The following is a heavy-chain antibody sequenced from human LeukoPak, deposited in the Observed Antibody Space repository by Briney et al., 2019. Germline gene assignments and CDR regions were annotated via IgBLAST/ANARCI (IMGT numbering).Heavy chain of an antibody. J-gene: IGHJ4*02. CDR1: GYSLGKNYY. V-gene: IGHV4-38-2*01. D-gene: IGHD3-16*01. Sequence: SETLSLTCAVSGYSLGKNYYWGWIRQPPGKGLEWIGRIYGTGSTSYNPSLMNRVTMSVDTSKNHFSLKLTSVTAVDTAVYYCARYDSRGSASTRFDYWGRESWSPSPQ. CDR3: ARYDSRGSASTRFDY. CDR2: IYGTGST.